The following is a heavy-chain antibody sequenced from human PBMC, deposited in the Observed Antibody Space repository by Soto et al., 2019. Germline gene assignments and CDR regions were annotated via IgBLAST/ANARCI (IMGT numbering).Heavy chain of an antibody. D-gene: IGHD6-6*01. CDR2: IITILGIA. J-gene: IGHJ4*02. V-gene: IGHV1-69*08. Sequence: QVQLVQSGAEVKKPGSSVKVSCKASGGTFSSYTISWVRQAPGQGLEWMGRIITILGIANYAQKFQGRVTITADKSTSTANMELSSLRSEDPAVYYCAREWQLVPQFDYGGQGTLVTVSS. CDR1: GGTFSSYT. CDR3: AREWQLVPQFDY.